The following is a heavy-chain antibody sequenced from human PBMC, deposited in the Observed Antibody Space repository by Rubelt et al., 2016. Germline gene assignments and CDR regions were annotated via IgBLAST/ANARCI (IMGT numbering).Heavy chain of an antibody. CDR2: ISYDGSNK. Sequence: LSCAASGFTFSSYSMHWVRQAPGKGLEWVAVISYDGSNKYYADSVKGRFTISRDNSKNTLYLQMNSLRAEDTAVYYCARGSGSYFDYWGQGTLVTVSS. V-gene: IGHV3-30*03. J-gene: IGHJ4*02. CDR3: ARGSGSYFDY. CDR1: GFTFSSYS. D-gene: IGHD1-26*01.